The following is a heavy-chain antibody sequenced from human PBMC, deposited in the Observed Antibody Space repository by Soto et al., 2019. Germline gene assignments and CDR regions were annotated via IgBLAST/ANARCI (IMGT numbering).Heavy chain of an antibody. Sequence: SETLSLTCAVYGGPFSGYYWSWIRQPPGKGLEWIGEINHSGSTNYNPSLKSRVTISVDTSKNQFSLKLSSVTAADTAVYYCVRGNSIAARSGVDYWGQGTLVTVSS. J-gene: IGHJ4*02. CDR1: GGPFSGYY. V-gene: IGHV4-34*01. CDR3: VRGNSIAARSGVDY. CDR2: INHSGST. D-gene: IGHD6-6*01.